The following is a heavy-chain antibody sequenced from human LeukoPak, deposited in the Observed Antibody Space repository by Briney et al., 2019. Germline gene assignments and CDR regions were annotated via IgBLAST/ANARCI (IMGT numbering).Heavy chain of an antibody. J-gene: IGHJ4*02. CDR2: IYYSGST. Sequence: SETLSLTCTVSGGSISSSSYSWGWIRQPPGKGLEWIGSIYYSGSTYYNPSLKSRVTISVDTSKNQFSLKLSSVTAADTAVYYCARRLEAAVDYWGQGTLVTVSS. CDR3: ARRLEAAVDY. CDR1: GGSISSSSYS. V-gene: IGHV4-39*01. D-gene: IGHD6-13*01.